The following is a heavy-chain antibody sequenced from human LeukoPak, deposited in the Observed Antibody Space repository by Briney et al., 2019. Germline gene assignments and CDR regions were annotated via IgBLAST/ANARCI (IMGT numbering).Heavy chain of an antibody. CDR1: GFTFDDYA. Sequence: PGRSLRLSCAAAGFTFDDYAMHWVRQAPGKGLEWVSTINWNSGRMEYADSVKGRFTISRDNAKNSLYLQMNSLRDEDTALYYCAKDGQRRAVSVVTYMDVWSKGTTVTVSS. CDR3: AKDGQRRAVSVVTYMDV. V-gene: IGHV3-9*01. D-gene: IGHD6-19*01. J-gene: IGHJ6*03. CDR2: INWNSGRM.